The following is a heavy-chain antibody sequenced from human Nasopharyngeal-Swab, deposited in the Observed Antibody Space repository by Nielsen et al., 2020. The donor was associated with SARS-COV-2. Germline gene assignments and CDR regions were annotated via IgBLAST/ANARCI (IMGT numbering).Heavy chain of an antibody. D-gene: IGHD6-19*01. CDR1: GFTFSSYA. CDR2: ISSSSSTI. V-gene: IGHV3-48*04. Sequence: GSLRLSCAASGFTFSSYAMSWVRQAPGKGLEWVSYISSSSSTIYYADSVKGRFTISRDNAKNSLYLQMNSLRAEDTAVYYCARAFPGSSGWYPFDYWGQGTLVTVSS. J-gene: IGHJ4*02. CDR3: ARAFPGSSGWYPFDY.